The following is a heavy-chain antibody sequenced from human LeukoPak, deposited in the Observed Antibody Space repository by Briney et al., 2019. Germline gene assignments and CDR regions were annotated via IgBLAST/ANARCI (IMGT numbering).Heavy chain of an antibody. CDR1: GGSISSSSYY. CDR3: AREGSGSYYGFAYYFDY. V-gene: IGHV4-39*07. CDR2: IYYSGST. D-gene: IGHD1-26*01. Sequence: SETLSLTCTVSGGSISSSSYYWGWIRQPPGKGLEWIGSIYYSGSTYYNPSLKSRVTISVDTSKNQFSLKLSSVTAADTAVYYCAREGSGSYYGFAYYFDYWGQGTLVTVSS. J-gene: IGHJ4*02.